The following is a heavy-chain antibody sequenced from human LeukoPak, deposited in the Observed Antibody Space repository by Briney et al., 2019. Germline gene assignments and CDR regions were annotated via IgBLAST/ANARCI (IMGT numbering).Heavy chain of an antibody. V-gene: IGHV3-30-3*01. J-gene: IGHJ4*02. CDR2: ISNVGIIK. CDR1: GFTFSIYP. CDR3: AREEIPVSGSFDY. D-gene: IGHD2-2*01. Sequence: GGSLRLSCAAPGFTFSIYPTHWVRQAPGKGREWVAVISNVGIIKYYADSVKGRFTFSRDSSTNTLSLKVETWRAWDTAVYYFAREEIPVSGSFDYWGQGTLVSVSS.